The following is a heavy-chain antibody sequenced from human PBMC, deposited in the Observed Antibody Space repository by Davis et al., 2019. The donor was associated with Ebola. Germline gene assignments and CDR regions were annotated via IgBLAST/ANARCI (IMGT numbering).Heavy chain of an antibody. CDR2: IIPIFGTA. CDR3: ARGCGDGRFCYYSDN. V-gene: IGHV1-69*13. J-gene: IGHJ4*02. D-gene: IGHD2-15*01. CDR1: AGTFSSYA. Sequence: SVKVSCKASAGTFSSYAISWVRQAPGQGLEWMGGIIPIFGTANYAQKFQGRVTITADESTSTAYMELSSLRDEDTAIYYCARGCGDGRFCYYSDNWGQGTPVTVSS.